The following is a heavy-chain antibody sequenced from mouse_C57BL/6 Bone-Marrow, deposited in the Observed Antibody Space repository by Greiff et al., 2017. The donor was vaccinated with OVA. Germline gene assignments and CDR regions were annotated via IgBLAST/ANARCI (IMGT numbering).Heavy chain of an antibody. CDR3: ARGDYGRDFDV. CDR2: INPSSGYT. D-gene: IGHD2-13*01. J-gene: IGHJ1*03. Sequence: QVQLKQSGAELARPGASVKMSCKASGYTFTSYTMHWVKQRPGQGLEWIGYINPSSGYTKYNQKFKDKATLTADKSSSTAYRQLSSLTSEYSAVYYCARGDYGRDFDVWGTGTTVTVSS. V-gene: IGHV1-4*01. CDR1: GYTFTSYT.